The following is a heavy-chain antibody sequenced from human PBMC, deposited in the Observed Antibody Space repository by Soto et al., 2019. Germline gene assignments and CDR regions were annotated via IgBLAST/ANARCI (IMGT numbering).Heavy chain of an antibody. CDR2: ITPMFGTP. V-gene: IGHV1-69*13. D-gene: IGHD3-22*01. CDR1: GGTFSRYT. CDR3: ARDGTLYDSSAYYYLY. J-gene: IGHJ4*02. Sequence: SVEVSCKXSGGTFSRYTITWVRQAPGQGLEWMGGITPMFGTPNYAQKFQGRVTITADESTSTAYMELSSLRSEDTAMYYCARDGTLYDSSAYYYLYWGQGTLVTVSS.